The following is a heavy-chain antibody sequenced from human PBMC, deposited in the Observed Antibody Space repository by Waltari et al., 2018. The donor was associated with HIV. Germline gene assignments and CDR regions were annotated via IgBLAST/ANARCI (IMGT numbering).Heavy chain of an antibody. J-gene: IGHJ6*02. CDR1: GFSFSGSD. D-gene: IGHD3-10*01. CDR3: HRRGKLFRGVVDLDV. CDR2: SRTKADRFAT. V-gene: IGHV3-73*01. Sequence: EVQLVQSGGDLVQPGGSLKVSCAASGFSFSGSDIHWVRQASGHGLEWIGRSRTKADRFATAYVASVKGRFIMSRDDSESKSYLQMSSLKIEDTAVYYCHRRGKLFRGVVDLDVWGQGTTVIVSS.